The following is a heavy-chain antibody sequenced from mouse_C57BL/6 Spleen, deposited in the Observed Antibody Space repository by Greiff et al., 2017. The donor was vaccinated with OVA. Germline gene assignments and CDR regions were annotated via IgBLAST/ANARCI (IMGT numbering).Heavy chain of an antibody. D-gene: IGHD2-12*01. J-gene: IGHJ3*01. CDR1: GYTFTSYW. CDR2: INPSNGGT. CDR3: ARPPSRSSYDWFAY. V-gene: IGHV1-53*01. Sequence: VQLQQPGPELVKPGASVKLSCKASGYTFTSYWMHWVKQRPGQGLEWIGNINPSNGGTNYNEKFKSKATLTVDKSSSTAYMHLSSLTSEDSAVYYCARPPSRSSYDWFAYWGQGTLVTVSA.